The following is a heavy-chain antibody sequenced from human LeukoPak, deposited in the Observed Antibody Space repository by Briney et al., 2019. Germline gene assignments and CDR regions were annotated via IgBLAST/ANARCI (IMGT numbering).Heavy chain of an antibody. J-gene: IGHJ4*02. CDR2: INPSGGTT. CDR3: ARSARLMKGVVEVTALDD. CDR1: GYTFTSYH. V-gene: IGHV1-46*01. Sequence: ASVKVSCKASGYTFTSYHMHWVRQAPGQGLEWMGIINPSGGTTNYAQKFQGRVTMTRDTSISTAYMELSRLRSDDTAVYYCARSARLMKGVVEVTALDDWGQGTLVTVSS. D-gene: IGHD3-3*01.